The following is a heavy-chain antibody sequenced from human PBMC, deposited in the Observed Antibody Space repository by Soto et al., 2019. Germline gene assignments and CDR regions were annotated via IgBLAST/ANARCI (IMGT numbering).Heavy chain of an antibody. CDR1: GYSSTTYY. V-gene: IGHV1-46*01. Sequence: QVQLVQSGAEVKKPGASVKVSCKASGYSSTTYYMHWVRQAPGQGLEWMGIIAPSGGSTSYAQKFQGRVTITRDTSTSTVNVELSSLRSEVTAVYYCAIEGTTGRGGTAYYFDYWGRGTLVTVSS. CDR2: IAPSGGST. J-gene: IGHJ4*02. D-gene: IGHD3-16*01. CDR3: AIEGTTGRGGTAYYFDY.